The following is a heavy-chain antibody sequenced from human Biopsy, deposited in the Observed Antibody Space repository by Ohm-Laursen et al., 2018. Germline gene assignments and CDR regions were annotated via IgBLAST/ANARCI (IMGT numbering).Heavy chain of an antibody. D-gene: IGHD2/OR15-2a*01. CDR1: GGSISSDY. CDR2: ISNRGST. CDR3: ARATNSTDWPYYYFYGMDV. J-gene: IGHJ6*02. Sequence: SETLSLTCTVSGGSISSDYWSWIRQPPGKGLEWIGYISNRGSTNYNPSLRGRVTISVDTSKNQFSLRLNSVTAADTAVYYCARATNSTDWPYYYFYGMDVWGQGTTVTVSS. V-gene: IGHV4-59*01.